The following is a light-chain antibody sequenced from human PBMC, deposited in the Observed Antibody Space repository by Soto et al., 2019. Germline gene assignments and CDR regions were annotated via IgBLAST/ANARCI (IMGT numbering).Light chain of an antibody. CDR1: SSDVGNSNY. V-gene: IGLV2-11*01. CDR3: CSYAGSYTFGV. Sequence: QSVLTQPRSVSGSPGQSVAISCTGTSSDVGNSNYVSWYQQHPGKAPKLMIYDVNKRPSGVPDRFSGSKSGNTASLTISGLQAEDEADYYCCSYAGSYTFGVFGGGTKVTVL. CDR2: DVN. J-gene: IGLJ3*02.